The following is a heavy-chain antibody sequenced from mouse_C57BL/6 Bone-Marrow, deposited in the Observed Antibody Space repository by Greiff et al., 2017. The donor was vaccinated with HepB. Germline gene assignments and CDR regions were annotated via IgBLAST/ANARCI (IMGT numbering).Heavy chain of an antibody. Sequence: VQLQQSGPELVKPGASVKISCKASGYSFTGYYMNWVKQSPEKSLEWIGEINPSTGGTTYNQKFKAKATLTVDKSSSTAYMQLKSLTSEDSAVYYCATYYSNYLYYFDYWGQGTTLTVSS. J-gene: IGHJ2*01. CDR2: INPSTGGT. CDR1: GYSFTGYY. D-gene: IGHD2-5*01. V-gene: IGHV1-42*01. CDR3: ATYYSNYLYYFDY.